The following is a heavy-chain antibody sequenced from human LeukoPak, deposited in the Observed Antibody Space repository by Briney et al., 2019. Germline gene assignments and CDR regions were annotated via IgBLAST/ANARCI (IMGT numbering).Heavy chain of an antibody. Sequence: GGSLRLSCTASGFTFGDYAMNWVRQAPGKGLEWVSFIRSRAYGGTTEYAASVKGRFTISRDDSKSIAYLQMDSLQTEDTALYYCTRVGSGNFWSYYYPFDYWGQGTLVTVSS. V-gene: IGHV3-49*04. D-gene: IGHD3-3*01. J-gene: IGHJ4*02. CDR1: GFTFGDYA. CDR3: TRVGSGNFWSYYYPFDY. CDR2: IRSRAYGGTT.